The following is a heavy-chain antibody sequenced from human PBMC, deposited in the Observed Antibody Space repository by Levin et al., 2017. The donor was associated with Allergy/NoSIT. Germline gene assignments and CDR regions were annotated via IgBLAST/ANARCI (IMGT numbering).Heavy chain of an antibody. J-gene: IGHJ5*02. D-gene: IGHD2/OR15-2a*01. CDR2: VHTSGSA. CDR3: ARGNIRGRTYTVWFDP. V-gene: IGHV4-4*07. CDR1: GGSTSNYY. Sequence: MTSETLSLTCTVSGGSTSNYYGSWIRQPAGGGLEWIGRVHTSGSADYNPSLKSRVTMSIDTSRNRFSLRLTSVTAADTAVYYCARGNIRGRTYTVWFDPWGQGTLVTVPS.